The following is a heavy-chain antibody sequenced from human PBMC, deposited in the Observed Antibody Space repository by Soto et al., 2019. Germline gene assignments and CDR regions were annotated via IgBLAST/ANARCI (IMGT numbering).Heavy chain of an antibody. CDR3: TTDLDYYYYMDV. D-gene: IGHD3-16*01. J-gene: IGHJ6*03. CDR1: GFTFSNAS. CDR2: IKSKTDGGTT. V-gene: IGHV3-15*01. Sequence: PRGSLRLSCAASGFTFSNASMSWVRQAPGKGLEWVGRIKSKTDGGTTDYAAPVKGRFTISRDDSKNTLYLQMNSLKTEDTAVYYCTTDLDYYYYMDVWGKGTTVTVSS.